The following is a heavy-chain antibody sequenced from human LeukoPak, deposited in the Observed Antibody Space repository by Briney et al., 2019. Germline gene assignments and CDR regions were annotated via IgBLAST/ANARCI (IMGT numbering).Heavy chain of an antibody. J-gene: IGHJ4*02. V-gene: IGHV4-34*01. Sequence: SETLSLTFAVYGGSFNGYYWSWIRQPPGKGLEWIGEINHSGSTNYNPSLKSRVTISVDTSKNQFSLKLSSVTAADTAVYYCARDCSSSSCYLDYWGQGTLVTVSS. D-gene: IGHD2-2*01. CDR1: GGSFNGYY. CDR3: ARDCSSSSCYLDY. CDR2: INHSGST.